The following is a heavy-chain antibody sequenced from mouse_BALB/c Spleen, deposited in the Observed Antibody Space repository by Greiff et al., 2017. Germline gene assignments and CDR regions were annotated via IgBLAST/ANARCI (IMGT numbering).Heavy chain of an antibody. V-gene: IGHV1-4*01. CDR1: GYTFTSYT. D-gene: IGHD2-2*01. Sequence: VKLVESGAELARPGASVKMSCKASGYTFTSYTMHWVKQRPGQGLEWIGYINPSSGYTNYNQKFKDKATLTADKSSSTAYMQLSSLTSEDSAVYYCARGNYGYDGEFAYWGQGTLVTVSA. CDR2: INPSSGYT. J-gene: IGHJ3*01. CDR3: ARGNYGYDGEFAY.